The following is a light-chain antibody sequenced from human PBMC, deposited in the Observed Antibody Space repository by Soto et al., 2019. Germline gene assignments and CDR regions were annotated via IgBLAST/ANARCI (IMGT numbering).Light chain of an antibody. Sequence: QSVLTQPPSASGSPGQSVTISCTGTSSDVGGYNFVSWYQQHPGKAPKLMIYEVNKRPSGVPDRFSGFKSGNTASLTVSGLQAEDEADYYCSSYAGSSHYVFGTGT. CDR1: SSDVGGYNF. J-gene: IGLJ1*01. V-gene: IGLV2-8*01. CDR3: SSYAGSSHYV. CDR2: EVN.